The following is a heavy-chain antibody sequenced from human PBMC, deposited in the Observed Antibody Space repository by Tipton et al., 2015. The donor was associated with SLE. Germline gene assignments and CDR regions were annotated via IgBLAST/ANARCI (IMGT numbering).Heavy chain of an antibody. V-gene: IGHV4-59*12. Sequence: SLRLSCTVSGASISSYYWSWIRQPPGKGLEWIGYIYYSGSTIHNPSLKSRVTMSVDTSKNQFSLKLSSVTAADTAVYYCAREPRSGYHDYWGQGTLVIVSS. CDR2: IYYSGST. CDR1: GASISSYY. J-gene: IGHJ4*02. CDR3: AREPRSGYHDY. D-gene: IGHD3-3*01.